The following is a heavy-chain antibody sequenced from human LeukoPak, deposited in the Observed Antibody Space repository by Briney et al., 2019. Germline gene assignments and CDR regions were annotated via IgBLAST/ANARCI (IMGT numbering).Heavy chain of an antibody. CDR1: GISVSTNY. CDR3: ASFQEEQLSH. V-gene: IGHV3-66*01. J-gene: IGHJ4*02. D-gene: IGHD6-6*01. CDR2: LYATGNT. Sequence: GGSLRLSCAASGISVSTNYMTWVRQAPGKGLELVSLLYATGNTYYADSVKGRFTIYRDNFENTVYLQMNSLRAEDTAVYYCASFQEEQLSHWGQGTLVTVSS.